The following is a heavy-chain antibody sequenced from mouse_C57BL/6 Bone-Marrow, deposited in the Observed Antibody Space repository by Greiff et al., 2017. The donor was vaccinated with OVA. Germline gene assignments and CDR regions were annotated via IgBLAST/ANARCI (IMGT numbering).Heavy chain of an antibody. V-gene: IGHV1-82*01. CDR3: ARGGGSSPAWFAD. J-gene: IGHJ3*01. D-gene: IGHD1-1*01. CDR1: GYAFSSSW. Sequence: QVQLKQSGPELVKPGASVKISCKASGYAFSSSWMNWVKQRPGKGLEWIGRIYPGDGDTNYNGKFKGKATLTADKSSSTAYMQLSSLTSEDSAVYVCARGGGSSPAWFADWGQGTLVTVSA. CDR2: IYPGDGDT.